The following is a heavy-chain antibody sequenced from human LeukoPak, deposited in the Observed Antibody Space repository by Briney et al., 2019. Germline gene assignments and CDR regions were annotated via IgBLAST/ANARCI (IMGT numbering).Heavy chain of an antibody. Sequence: GGSLRLSCAASGFTFSSYGMHWVRQAPGQGLEWVSLIWYDGSNEYYADSVKGRFTISRDNSKNTLYLQMNNVRAEDTAVYYCAKGSGYYYYYMDVWGKGTTVTVSS. CDR2: IWYDGSNE. V-gene: IGHV3-33*06. CDR1: GFTFSSYG. CDR3: AKGSGYYYYYMDV. J-gene: IGHJ6*03. D-gene: IGHD6-25*01.